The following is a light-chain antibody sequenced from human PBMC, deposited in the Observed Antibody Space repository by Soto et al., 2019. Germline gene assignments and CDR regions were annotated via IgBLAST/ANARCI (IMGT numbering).Light chain of an antibody. Sequence: DIQMTQSPSSLSASVGDRVTITCRASDDISNYLNWYQQKPGKAPKVLIYDASHLESGVPSRFSGGGSATEFTFTISSLQAEDIATYYCQQYANLPLTFGPGTKVDIK. CDR3: QQYANLPLT. CDR1: DDISNY. V-gene: IGKV1-33*01. CDR2: DAS. J-gene: IGKJ3*01.